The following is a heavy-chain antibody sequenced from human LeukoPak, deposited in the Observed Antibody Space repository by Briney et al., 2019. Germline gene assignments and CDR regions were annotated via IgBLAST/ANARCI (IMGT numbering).Heavy chain of an antibody. J-gene: IGHJ1*01. D-gene: IGHD6-13*01. V-gene: IGHV4-4*07. CDR3: ARDSDSSSWYGNGAEYFQH. CDR1: GGSISSYY. Sequence: SETLSLTCTVSGGSISSYYWNWIRQPAGKGLEWIGRIYTSGSTNYNPSLKSRVTMSVDTSKNQFSLKLSSVTAADTAVYYCARDSDSSSWYGNGAEYFQHWGQGTLVTVSS. CDR2: IYTSGST.